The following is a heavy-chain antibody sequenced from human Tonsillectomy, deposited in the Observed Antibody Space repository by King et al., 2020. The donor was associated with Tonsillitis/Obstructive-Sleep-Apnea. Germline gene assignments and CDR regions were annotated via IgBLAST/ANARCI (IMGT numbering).Heavy chain of an antibody. D-gene: IGHD7-27*01. CDR1: GGSISSYY. CDR3: ARIIGDRRRSRRYCDR. J-gene: IGHJ2*01. V-gene: IGHV4-59*01. Sequence: VQLQESGPGLVKPSATLSLTCTVSGGSISSYYWSWIRQPPGKGLEWIGYIYYSLSTNYNPSLKSRVTISVDTSKNQFSLKLSSVTAADTAVYYCARIIGDRRRSRRYCDRWGRGTLVTVAS. CDR2: IYYSLST.